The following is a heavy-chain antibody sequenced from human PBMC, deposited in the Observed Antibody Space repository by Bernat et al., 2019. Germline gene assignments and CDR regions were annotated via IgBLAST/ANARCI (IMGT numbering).Heavy chain of an antibody. CDR3: ARGLNYDFWRGYDY. D-gene: IGHD3-3*01. J-gene: IGHJ4*02. Sequence: QVQLVESGGGVVQPGRSLRLSCAASGFTFSSYAMHWVRQAPGKGLEWVAVISYDGSNKYYADSVKGRFTISRDNSKNTLYLQMNSLRAEDTAVYYCARGLNYDFWRGYDYWGQGTLVTVSS. V-gene: IGHV3-30*01. CDR2: ISYDGSNK. CDR1: GFTFSSYA.